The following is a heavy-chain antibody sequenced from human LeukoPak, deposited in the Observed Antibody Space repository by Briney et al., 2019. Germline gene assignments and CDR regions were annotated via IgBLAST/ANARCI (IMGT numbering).Heavy chain of an antibody. Sequence: SETLSLTCAVHGGSFSGYYWSWLRQPPGKGLEWVGQINHSGSTNYNPSLKSRVTISVDTSKNQFSLKLSSVTAADTAVYYCARGSGGTMIVVATLFDYWGQGTLATVSS. D-gene: IGHD3-22*01. J-gene: IGHJ4*02. CDR1: GGSFSGYY. CDR2: INHSGST. V-gene: IGHV4-34*01. CDR3: ARGSGGTMIVVATLFDY.